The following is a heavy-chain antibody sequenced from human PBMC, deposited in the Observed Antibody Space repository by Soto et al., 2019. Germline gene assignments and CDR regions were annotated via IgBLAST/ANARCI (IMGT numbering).Heavy chain of an antibody. D-gene: IGHD3-10*01. CDR1: GDSISGSYW. J-gene: IGHJ5*02. CDR2: VSQSGNT. Sequence: TLSLTCTVSGDSISGSYWWSWVRQPPGKGLEWIGEVSQSGNTNYNPSLMSRLTISVDKSKNQFSLRLTYVTAADTGIYYCAREVPGLREVNRNWFDPWGQGTLVTVSS. CDR3: AREVPGLREVNRNWFDP. V-gene: IGHV4-4*02.